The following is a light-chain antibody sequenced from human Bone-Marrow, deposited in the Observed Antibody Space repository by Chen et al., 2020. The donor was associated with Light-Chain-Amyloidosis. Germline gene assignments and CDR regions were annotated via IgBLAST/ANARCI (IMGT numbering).Light chain of an antibody. J-gene: IGLJ3*02. CDR3: QSYQGSSQGV. CDR1: SGSIATNY. Sequence: NFMLTQPHSVSESPGKMLLISCTRSSGSIATNYVQWYQQRPGSSPTTLIYEDDQRPSGGPDRGSGSIDRSSNSASLTISGLKPEDEADYYCQSYQGSSQGVFGGGTKLTVL. V-gene: IGLV6-57*01. CDR2: EDD.